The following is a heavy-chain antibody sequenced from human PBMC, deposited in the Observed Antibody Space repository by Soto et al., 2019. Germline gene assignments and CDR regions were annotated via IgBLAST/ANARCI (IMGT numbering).Heavy chain of an antibody. J-gene: IGHJ3*02. D-gene: IGHD3-16*02. CDR2: ISSSSSTI. CDR3: AREENYDYIWGSYRHDAFDI. V-gene: IGHV3-48*01. CDR1: GFTFSSYS. Sequence: GGSLRLSCAASGFTFSSYSMNWVRQAPGKGLGWVSYISSSSSTIYYADSVKGRFTISRDNAKNSLYLQMNSLRAEDTAVYYCAREENYDYIWGSYRHDAFDIWGQGTMVTVSS.